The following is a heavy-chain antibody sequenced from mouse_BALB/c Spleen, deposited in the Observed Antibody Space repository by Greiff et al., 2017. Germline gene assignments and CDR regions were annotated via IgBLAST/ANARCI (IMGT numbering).Heavy chain of an antibody. D-gene: IGHD2-4*01. CDR3: ARGNYYDSFAY. CDR1: GFTFSSYG. V-gene: IGHV5-6-3*01. Sequence: EVKLVESGGGLVQPGGSLKLSCAASGFTFSSYGMSWVRQTPDKRLELVATINSNGGSTYYPDSVKGRFTISRDNAKNTLYLQMSSLKSEDTAMYYCARGNYYDSFAYWGQGTLVTVSA. J-gene: IGHJ3*01. CDR2: INSNGGST.